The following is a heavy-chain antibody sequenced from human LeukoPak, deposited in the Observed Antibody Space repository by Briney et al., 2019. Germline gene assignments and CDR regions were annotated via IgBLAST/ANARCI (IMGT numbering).Heavy chain of an antibody. Sequence: PGGPLSPSLAASGFPSKSNYMSGGRQAPGKGLEGGSFIYSGGSTYYADSVKGRFTISRDNSKNTLYLQMNSLRAEDTAVYYCARSFASGKIYFDYWGQGTLLTVSS. V-gene: IGHV3-53*01. J-gene: IGHJ4*02. CDR2: IYSGGST. CDR3: ARSFASGKIYFDY. D-gene: IGHD3-10*01. CDR1: GFPSKSNY.